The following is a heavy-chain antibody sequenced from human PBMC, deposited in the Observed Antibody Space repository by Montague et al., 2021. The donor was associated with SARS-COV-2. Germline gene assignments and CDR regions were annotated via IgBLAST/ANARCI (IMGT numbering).Heavy chain of an antibody. J-gene: IGHJ4*02. V-gene: IGHV4-59*01. CDR3: AKECGSGWINPTY. D-gene: IGHD3-10*01. Sequence: SETLSLTCTVSGDSIRNYFWSWIRQPPVKGLEWIGYIYYYGNTHYNPSLKGRATISIDTSRNLFSLQLRAVTAADTAVDFCAKECGSGWINPTYWGQGVLVTVSS. CDR1: GDSIRNYF. CDR2: IYYYGNT.